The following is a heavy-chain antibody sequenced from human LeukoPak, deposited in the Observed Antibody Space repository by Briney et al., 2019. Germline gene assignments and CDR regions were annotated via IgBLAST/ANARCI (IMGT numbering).Heavy chain of an antibody. Sequence: GGSLRLSCAASGFTFSSYAMSWVRQAPGKGLEWVSAISGSGGSAYYADSVKGRFTISRDNSKNTLYLQMNSLRAEDTAVYYCAKAPMVRGVWYFDYWGQGTLVTVSS. J-gene: IGHJ4*02. V-gene: IGHV3-23*01. D-gene: IGHD3-10*01. CDR3: AKAPMVRGVWYFDY. CDR1: GFTFSSYA. CDR2: ISGSGGSA.